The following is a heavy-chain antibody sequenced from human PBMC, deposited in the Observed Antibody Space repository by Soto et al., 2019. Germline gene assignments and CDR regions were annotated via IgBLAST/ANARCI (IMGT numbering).Heavy chain of an antibody. Sequence: GASVKVSCKASGSSFPSYGMHWVRQAPVQRLKWMGWINAGNGNTKYSQKFQGRVTITRDTSASTAYMELSSRRSEDTAVYYFASNHLGTTPYGLDVCGQGTTVTVSS. CDR1: GSSFPSYG. CDR3: ASNHLGTTPYGLDV. D-gene: IGHD1-7*01. V-gene: IGHV1-3*01. J-gene: IGHJ6*02. CDR2: INAGNGNT.